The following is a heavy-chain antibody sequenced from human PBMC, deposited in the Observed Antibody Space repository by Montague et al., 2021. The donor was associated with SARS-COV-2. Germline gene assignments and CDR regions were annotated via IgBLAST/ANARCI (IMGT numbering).Heavy chain of an antibody. CDR2: ISYSATS. CDR1: GASRSTKNYY. D-gene: IGHD3-16*02. V-gene: IGHV4-39*01. J-gene: IGHJ4*02. Sequence: SETLSLTCTFSGASRSTKNYYWGWIRQPPGKGLEWIGSISYSATSYSNPSLKSRVTMSVDTSRNQLSLHLSSVTVADTAVHYCARLGITLGGVIVIRYYFDFWGQGTLVTVSS. CDR3: ARLGITLGGVIVIRYYFDF.